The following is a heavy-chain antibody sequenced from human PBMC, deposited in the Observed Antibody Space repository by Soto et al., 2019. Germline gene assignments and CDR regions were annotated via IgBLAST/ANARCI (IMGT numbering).Heavy chain of an antibody. J-gene: IGHJ6*02. CDR1: GGSFSGYY. Sequence: SETLSLTCAVYGGSFSGYYWSWIRQPPGKGLEWIGEINHSGSTNYNPSLKSRVTISVDTSKNQFSLKLSSVTAADTAVYYCAGVTYYYDSSGPSALYYYGMDVRGQGTTVTVSS. D-gene: IGHD3-22*01. V-gene: IGHV4-34*01. CDR3: AGVTYYYDSSGPSALYYYGMDV. CDR2: INHSGST.